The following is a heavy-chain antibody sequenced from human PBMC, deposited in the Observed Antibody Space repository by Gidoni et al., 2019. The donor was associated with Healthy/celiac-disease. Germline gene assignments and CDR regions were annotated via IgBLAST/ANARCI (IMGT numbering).Heavy chain of an antibody. J-gene: IGHJ4*02. CDR1: GFIFSNAW. CDR3: TTDATSDYPFDY. Sequence: EVQLVESGGGLVKPGGSLRLSCAASGFIFSNAWMNCVRQSPGKGLEGVGRIKSKNDGGTTDYAAPVKGRFTISRDDSKNTLYLQMNSLKTEDTAVYYCTTDATSDYPFDYWGQGTLVTVSA. CDR2: IKSKNDGGTT. V-gene: IGHV3-15*07. D-gene: IGHD4-17*01.